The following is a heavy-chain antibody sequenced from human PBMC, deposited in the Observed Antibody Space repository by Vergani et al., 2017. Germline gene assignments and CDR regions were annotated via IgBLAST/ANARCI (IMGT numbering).Heavy chain of an antibody. Sequence: QVQLQESGPGLVKPSQTLSLTCTVSGGSISSGDYYWSWIRQPPGKGLEWIGYIYYSGSTYYNPSLKSRVTISVDTSKNQFSLKLSSVTAADTAVYYCAREGNYDILTGHLRKYYYGMDVWGQGTTVTVSS. CDR2: IYYSGST. J-gene: IGHJ6*02. V-gene: IGHV4-30-4*08. D-gene: IGHD3-9*01. CDR3: AREGNYDILTGHLRKYYYGMDV. CDR1: GGSISSGDYY.